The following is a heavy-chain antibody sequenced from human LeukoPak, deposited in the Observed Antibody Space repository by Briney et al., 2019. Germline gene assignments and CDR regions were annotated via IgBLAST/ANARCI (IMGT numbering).Heavy chain of an antibody. Sequence: PGGSLRLSCAASGFTLSSYAMHWVRQPAGKGLEWVSAIGTAGDTFCPGSVKGRFTISRENAKKSLFLQMNSLRAEDTAVYYCARQNTPHGNFDYWGQGTLVTVSS. CDR1: GFTLSSYA. J-gene: IGHJ4*02. D-gene: IGHD1-26*01. CDR2: IGTAGDT. CDR3: ARQNTPHGNFDY. V-gene: IGHV3-13*01.